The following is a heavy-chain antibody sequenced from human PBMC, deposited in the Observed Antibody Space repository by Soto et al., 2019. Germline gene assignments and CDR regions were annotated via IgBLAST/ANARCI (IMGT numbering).Heavy chain of an antibody. Sequence: WASVKVSCKASGGTFSSYAISWVRQAPGQGLEWMGGIIPIFGTANYAQKFQGRVTITADESTSTAYMELSSLRSEDTAVYYCARDGGEVPAAIPRPYYYYGMDVWGQGTTVTVSS. CDR2: IIPIFGTA. D-gene: IGHD2-2*01. CDR3: ARDGGEVPAAIPRPYYYYGMDV. J-gene: IGHJ6*02. V-gene: IGHV1-69*13. CDR1: GGTFSSYA.